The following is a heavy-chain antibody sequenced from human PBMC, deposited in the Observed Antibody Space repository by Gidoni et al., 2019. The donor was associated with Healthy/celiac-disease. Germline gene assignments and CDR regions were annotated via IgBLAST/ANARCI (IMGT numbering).Heavy chain of an antibody. CDR2: IYWDDDK. D-gene: IGHD5-12*01. V-gene: IGHV2-5*02. J-gene: IGHJ4*02. CDR3: AHLHRVATTFDY. Sequence: ITLKVSGPPLLKPTPPLTMPSPFSGFSHSTSGVGVGWSHQPPGKALEWLALIYWDDDKRYSPALKNRLTITKDTSKNQVVLTMTNMDPVDTATYYCAHLHRVATTFDYWGQGTLVTVSS. CDR1: GFSHSTSGVG.